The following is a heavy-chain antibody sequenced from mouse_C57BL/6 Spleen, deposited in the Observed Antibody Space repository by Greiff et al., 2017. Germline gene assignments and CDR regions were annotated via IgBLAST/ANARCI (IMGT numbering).Heavy chain of an antibody. J-gene: IGHJ3*01. V-gene: IGHV6-3*01. D-gene: IGHD2-2*01. CDR1: GFTFSNYW. Sequence: EVQVEESGGGLVQPGGSMKLSCVASGFTFSNYWMNWVRQSPEKGLEWVAQIRFKSDNYATHYAESVKGRFTISRDDSKSSVYLQMNSVRAEDTGIYYCTGDGYGVPFAYWGQGTLVTVSA. CDR3: TGDGYGVPFAY. CDR2: IRFKSDNYAT.